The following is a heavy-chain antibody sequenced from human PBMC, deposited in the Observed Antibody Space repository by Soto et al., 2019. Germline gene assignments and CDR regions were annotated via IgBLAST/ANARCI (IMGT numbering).Heavy chain of an antibody. V-gene: IGHV3-9*01. CDR2: ISWNSGSI. D-gene: IGHD3-3*02. J-gene: IGHJ6*02. CDR1: GFTFDDYA. Sequence: EVQLVESGGGLVQPGRSLRLSCAASGFTFDDYAMHWVRQAPGKGLEWVSGISWNSGSIGYADSVKGRFTISRDNAKNSLYLQMNSLRAEDTALYYCAKDMGISDNEYYGMDVWGQGTTVTVSS. CDR3: AKDMGISDNEYYGMDV.